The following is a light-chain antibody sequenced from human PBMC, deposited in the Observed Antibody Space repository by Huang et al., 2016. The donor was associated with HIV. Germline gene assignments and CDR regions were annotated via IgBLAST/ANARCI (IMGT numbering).Light chain of an antibody. CDR1: PSISSD. V-gene: IGKV3-15*01. CDR2: GAS. J-gene: IGKJ2*01. Sequence: EIVMTQSPATLSVSPGESATLSGKASPSISSDLACYQQKPGQPPRLLIHGASTRAPGSPARFSGSGSGTGFTLTISSLQSEDFAVYHCQQYNNWPYTFGQGTKLEIK. CDR3: QQYNNWPYT.